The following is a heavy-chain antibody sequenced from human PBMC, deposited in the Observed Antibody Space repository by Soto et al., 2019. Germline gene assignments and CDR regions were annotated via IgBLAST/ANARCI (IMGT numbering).Heavy chain of an antibody. V-gene: IGHV1-69*02. CDR1: GGDFLSYT. J-gene: IGHJ6*02. Sequence: QLVQSGAEVKKPGSSVKVSCKACGGDFLSYTISWVRQAPGQGPEWMGTIIPILDVAKNAQKFQGRVAITADKATSTVYMELRSLRSDDTAVYYCAQMWFGELWHGMDVWGQGTTITVSS. D-gene: IGHD3-10*01. CDR3: AQMWFGELWHGMDV. CDR2: IIPILDVA.